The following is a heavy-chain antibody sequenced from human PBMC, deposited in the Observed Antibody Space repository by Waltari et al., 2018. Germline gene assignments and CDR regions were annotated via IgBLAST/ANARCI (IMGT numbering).Heavy chain of an antibody. CDR3: ARVDLDDPRRPHY. J-gene: IGHJ4*02. CDR2: IWYDGSNK. V-gene: IGHV3-33*01. D-gene: IGHD1-1*01. Sequence: QVQLVESGGGVVQPGRSLRLSCAASGFIFDSYGMHWVRQAPGKGLEWVAVIWYDGSNKDYADSVKGRFTISRDNSKNTLYLQMNSLRAEDTAVYYCARVDLDDPRRPHYWGQGTLVTVSS. CDR1: GFIFDSYG.